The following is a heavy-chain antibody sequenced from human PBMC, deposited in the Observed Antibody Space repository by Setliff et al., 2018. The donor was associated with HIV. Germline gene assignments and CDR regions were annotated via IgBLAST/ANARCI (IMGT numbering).Heavy chain of an antibody. CDR1: GYNFNADW. J-gene: IGHJ6*03. V-gene: IGHV5-51*01. D-gene: IGHD4-17*01. Sequence: GESLKISCKGPGYNFNADWIAWVRQMPGKGLEWMGSIFPGDSDTRYSPSFQGQVTISADKSISTVYLHWGSLKASDTALYYCASLRGDYVGQYFYYMDVWGKGTTVTVSS. CDR3: ASLRGDYVGQYFYYMDV. CDR2: IFPGDSDT.